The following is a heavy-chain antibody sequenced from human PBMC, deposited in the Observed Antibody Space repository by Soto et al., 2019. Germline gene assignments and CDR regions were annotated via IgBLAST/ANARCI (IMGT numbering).Heavy chain of an antibody. Sequence: SETLSLTFTVSGGSMRSGDYYWSGIRHATGKGLEWIGYIYYSGSTYYNQSLKSRVTISLDTSKNQFSLTLSAVTAADTAMYYRSTRAYDTNGYHRFDPWGQGTLVTVSS. J-gene: IGHJ5*01. V-gene: IGHV4-30-4*03. CDR2: IYYSGST. D-gene: IGHD3-22*01. CDR3: STRAYDTNGYHRFDP. CDR1: GGSMRSGDYY.